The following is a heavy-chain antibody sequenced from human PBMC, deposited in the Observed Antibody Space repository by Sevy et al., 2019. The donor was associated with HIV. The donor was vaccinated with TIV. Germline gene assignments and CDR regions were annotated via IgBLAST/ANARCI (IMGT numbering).Heavy chain of an antibody. Sequence: GGSRRLSCAASGFTFSSYAMHWVRQAPGKGLEWVAVISYDGSNKYYADSVKGRFTISRDNSKNTLYLQMNSLRAEDTAVYYCASTNYGDYFVSLDYWGQGTLVTVSS. V-gene: IGHV3-30-3*01. D-gene: IGHD4-17*01. CDR2: ISYDGSNK. CDR1: GFTFSSYA. CDR3: ASTNYGDYFVSLDY. J-gene: IGHJ4*02.